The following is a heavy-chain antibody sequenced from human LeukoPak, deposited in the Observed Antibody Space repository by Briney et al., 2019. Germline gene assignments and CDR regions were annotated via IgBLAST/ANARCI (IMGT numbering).Heavy chain of an antibody. Sequence: GGSLRLSCAASGFTFSSYWMSWVRQAPGKGLEWVANIKQDGSEKYYVDSVKGRFTISRDNAKNSLYLQMSSLRAEDTAVYYCARDTRWLQLRIFDYWGQGTLVTVSS. CDR1: GFTFSSYW. J-gene: IGHJ4*02. CDR3: ARDTRWLQLRIFDY. CDR2: IKQDGSEK. V-gene: IGHV3-7*01. D-gene: IGHD5-24*01.